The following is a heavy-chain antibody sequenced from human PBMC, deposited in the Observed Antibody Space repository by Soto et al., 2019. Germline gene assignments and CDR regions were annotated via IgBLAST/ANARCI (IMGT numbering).Heavy chain of an antibody. V-gene: IGHV1-24*01. J-gene: IGHJ5*02. CDR3: AIEGGRSNQFDR. CDR1: GYSLTELS. Sequence: ASVKVSCKVSGYSLTELSIHWVRQAPGEGLEWMGGYDLEKGETIYAQKFQGRATMTEDSPADTPYMQLRSLRSEDTAVYYCAIEGGRSNQFDRWGQGTMVTVSS. CDR2: YDLEKGET. D-gene: IGHD6-13*01.